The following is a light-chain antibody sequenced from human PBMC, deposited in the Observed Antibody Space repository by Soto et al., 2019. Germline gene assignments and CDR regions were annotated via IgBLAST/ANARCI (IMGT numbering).Light chain of an antibody. CDR2: KAS. CDR3: QRDGLS. V-gene: IGKV3-20*01. CDR1: HSINSTY. Sequence: IVLTKSPGTLSFSPEERATLSCRASHSINSTYLAWYQQKPGQAPRLVIYKASNRATGVPDRFRGSGSGTDFTLTISRLEPEDSAVYYCQRDGLSFGQGTKVEIK. J-gene: IGKJ1*01.